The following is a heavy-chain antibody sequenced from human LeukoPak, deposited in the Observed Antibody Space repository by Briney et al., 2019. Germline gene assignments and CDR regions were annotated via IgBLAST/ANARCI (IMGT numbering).Heavy chain of an antibody. J-gene: IGHJ4*02. D-gene: IGHD3-10*01. Sequence: GRSLRLSCAASGYSFSSYWMHWVRQGPGKGLVWVSRTNEDGSSTSYAESVRGRFTISRDNAKNTLYLQMNSLRAEDTAVYYCARSVQTITMVRGVIITGFDYWGQGTLVTVSS. V-gene: IGHV3-74*01. CDR2: TNEDGSST. CDR1: GYSFSSYW. CDR3: ARSVQTITMVRGVIITGFDY.